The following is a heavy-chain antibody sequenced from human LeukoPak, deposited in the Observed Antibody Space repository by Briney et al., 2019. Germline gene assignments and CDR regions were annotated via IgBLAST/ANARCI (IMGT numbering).Heavy chain of an antibody. J-gene: IGHJ6*03. V-gene: IGHV4-34*01. CDR3: AREPQTVTTFYYYYYYMDV. CDR2: INHSGTT. CDR1: GGSFSGYY. Sequence: SETLSLTCAVYGGSFSGYYWTWIRQPPGKGLEWIGEINHSGTTKYNPSLKSRVTISVDTLKNQFSLKLSSVTAADTAVYYCAREPQTVTTFYYYYYYMDVWGKGTTVTVSS. D-gene: IGHD4-17*01.